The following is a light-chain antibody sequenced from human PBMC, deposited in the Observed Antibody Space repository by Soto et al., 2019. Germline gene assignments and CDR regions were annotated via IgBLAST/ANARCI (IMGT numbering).Light chain of an antibody. CDR3: KQYGSSPQT. V-gene: IGKV3-20*01. J-gene: IGKJ1*01. CDR1: QSVSSSY. CDR2: GAS. Sequence: EIVLTQSPGTLSSSPGERATLSCRASQSVSSSYLAWYQQKPGQAPRLLIYGASSRATGIPDRFSGSGSGTDFTLPISRLEPEDFAVYYCKQYGSSPQTFGQGTKGDIK.